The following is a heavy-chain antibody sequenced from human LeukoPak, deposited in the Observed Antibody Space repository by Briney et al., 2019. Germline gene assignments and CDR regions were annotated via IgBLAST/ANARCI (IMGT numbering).Heavy chain of an antibody. CDR1: GGSFSGYY. CDR2: INHSGST. J-gene: IGHJ5*02. D-gene: IGHD2-2*01. Sequence: SETLSLTCAVYGGSFSGYYWSWIRQPPGKGLEWIGEINHSGSTNYNPSLKSRVTISVDTSKNQFSLKLSSVTAADTAVYYCARGRIVVVPAAIVWFDPWGQGTLVTVSS. V-gene: IGHV4-34*01. CDR3: ARGRIVVVPAAIVWFDP.